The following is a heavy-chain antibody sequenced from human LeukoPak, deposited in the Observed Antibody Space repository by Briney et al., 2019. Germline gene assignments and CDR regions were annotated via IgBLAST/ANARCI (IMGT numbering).Heavy chain of an antibody. CDR1: VDTFITDW. Sequence: GGSLRLSCAASVDTFITDWMNWGPDTPGKGLEWGAKMRGEGVEKDHVASVKGRFPICRDNAKNSLYLQMTSLRVDDTAIYYCARGGAARRDLWGQGPRVTV. CDR2: MRGEGVEK. V-gene: IGHV3-7*01. D-gene: IGHD6-6*01. J-gene: IGHJ2*01. CDR3: ARGGAARRDL.